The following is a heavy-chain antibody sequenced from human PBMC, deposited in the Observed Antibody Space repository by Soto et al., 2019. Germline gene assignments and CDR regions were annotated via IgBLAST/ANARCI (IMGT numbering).Heavy chain of an antibody. J-gene: IGHJ6*02. V-gene: IGHV1-18*01. CDR1: GYTFTSYG. CDR3: ARAVGITMVQGVISMGMDV. D-gene: IGHD3-10*01. Sequence: QVQLVQSGAEVKKPGASVKVSCKASGYTFTSYGISWVRQAPGQGLEWMGWISAYNGNTNYAQKLQGRVTMTTDTSTSTAYMELRSLRSDDTAVYYCARAVGITMVQGVISMGMDVWGQGTTVTVSS. CDR2: ISAYNGNT.